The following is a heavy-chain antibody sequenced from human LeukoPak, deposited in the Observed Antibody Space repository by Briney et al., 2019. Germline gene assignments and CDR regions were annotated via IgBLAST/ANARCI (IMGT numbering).Heavy chain of an antibody. CDR2: IKYDGTVK. CDR1: GFNFRTSW. V-gene: IGHV3-7*01. J-gene: IGHJ4*02. Sequence: GGSLRLSCTASGFNFRTSWMSWVRQSPGKGLEFLANIKYDGTVKNYVDSVKGRFTISRDNPKNSLYLQMDSLRAEDTAVYYCARDPDSSSSDYWGQGALVTVSS. D-gene: IGHD6-13*01. CDR3: ARDPDSSSSDY.